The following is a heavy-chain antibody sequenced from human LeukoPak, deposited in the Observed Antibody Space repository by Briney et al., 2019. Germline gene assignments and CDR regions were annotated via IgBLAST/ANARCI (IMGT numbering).Heavy chain of an antibody. V-gene: IGHV1-46*01. Sequence: ASVKVSCKASGYTFTSYYMHWVRQAPGQGLEWMGITNPSGGSTSYAQKFQGRVTMTRDTSTSTVYMELSSLRSEDTAVYYCARGIGGSYYVGYYFDYWGQGTLVTVSS. CDR3: ARGIGGSYYVGYYFDY. CDR1: GYTFTSYY. J-gene: IGHJ4*02. CDR2: TNPSGGST. D-gene: IGHD1-26*01.